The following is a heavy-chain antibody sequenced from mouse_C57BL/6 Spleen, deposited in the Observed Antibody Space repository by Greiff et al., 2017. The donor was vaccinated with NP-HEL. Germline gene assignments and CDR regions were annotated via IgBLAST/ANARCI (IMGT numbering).Heavy chain of an antibody. CDR1: GYAFSSSW. J-gene: IGHJ4*01. D-gene: IGHD1-1*01. CDR3: ARPYYGSSYGNAMDY. Sequence: VQLQESGPELVKPGASVKISCKASGYAFSSSWMNWVKQRPGKGLEWIGRIYPGDGDTNYNGKFKGKATLTADKSSSTAYMQLSSLTSEDSAVYFCARPYYGSSYGNAMDYWGQGTSVTVSS. V-gene: IGHV1-82*01. CDR2: IYPGDGDT.